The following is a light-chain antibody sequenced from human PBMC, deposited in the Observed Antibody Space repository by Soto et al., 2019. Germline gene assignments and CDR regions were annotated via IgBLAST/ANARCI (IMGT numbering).Light chain of an antibody. Sequence: EIVLTQSRGTLSLSPGETATLSCRASQSVSSYYFAWYQQKPGQPPRLLVYGASTRATGIPDRFSGSGSGTDFTLTISRLEPEDFAVYYCHQYGASPRTFGQGTKVEVK. V-gene: IGKV3-20*01. CDR1: QSVSSYY. J-gene: IGKJ1*01. CDR2: GAS. CDR3: HQYGASPRT.